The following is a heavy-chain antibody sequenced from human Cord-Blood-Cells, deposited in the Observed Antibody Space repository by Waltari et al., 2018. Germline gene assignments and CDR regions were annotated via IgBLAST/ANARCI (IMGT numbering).Heavy chain of an antibody. V-gene: IGHV3-21*01. J-gene: IGHJ3*02. CDR1: GFTLSSYR. Sequence: EVQLVESGGGLVKPGGSLRLSCAASGFTLSSYRLNWVRQAPGKGLEWVSSISSSSSYIYYADSVKGRFTISRDNAKNSLYLQMNSLRAEDTAVYYCARPDDDAFDIWGQGTMVTVSS. CDR2: ISSSSSYI. CDR3: ARPDDDAFDI.